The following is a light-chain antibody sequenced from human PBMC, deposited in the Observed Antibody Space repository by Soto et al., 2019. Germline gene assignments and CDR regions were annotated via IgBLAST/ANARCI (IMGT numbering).Light chain of an antibody. Sequence: DIVMTQSPDSLAVSLGERATINCKSSQSVLYSSNNKNYLAWYQQKSGQPPKLLIYWASTRESGVPDRFSGSGSATDFTLTISRLQAEDVAVYYCQQYYSPWTFGQGTKVEIK. J-gene: IGKJ1*01. CDR2: WAS. V-gene: IGKV4-1*01. CDR3: QQYYSPWT. CDR1: QSVLYSSNNKNY.